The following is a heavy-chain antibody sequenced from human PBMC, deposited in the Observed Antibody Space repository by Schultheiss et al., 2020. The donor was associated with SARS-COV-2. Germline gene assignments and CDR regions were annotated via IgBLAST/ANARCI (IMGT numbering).Heavy chain of an antibody. CDR1: GFAFSTRT. CDR2: ISYDGSNK. J-gene: IGHJ4*02. CDR3: ARAPSYSSGWLDY. V-gene: IGHV3-30-3*01. Sequence: GGSLRLSCVASGFAFSTRTMTWVRQAPGKGLEWVAVISYDGSNKYYADSVKGRFTISRDNAKNSLYLQMNSLRAEDTAVYYCARAPSYSSGWLDYWGQGTLVTVSS. D-gene: IGHD6-19*01.